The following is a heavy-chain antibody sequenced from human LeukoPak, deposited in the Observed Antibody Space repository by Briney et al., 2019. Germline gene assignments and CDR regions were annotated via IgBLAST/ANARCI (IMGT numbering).Heavy chain of an antibody. CDR3: ARDLPESYYYDSSGYSFQH. V-gene: IGHV1-2*06. CDR1: GYTFTGYY. D-gene: IGHD3-22*01. CDR2: INPNSGGT. J-gene: IGHJ1*01. Sequence: GASVKVSCKASGYTFTGYYMHWVRQAPGQGLEWMGRINPNSGGTNYAQKFQGRVTMTRDTSISTAYMELSRLRSDDTAVYYCARDLPESYYYDSSGYSFQHWGQGTLVTVS.